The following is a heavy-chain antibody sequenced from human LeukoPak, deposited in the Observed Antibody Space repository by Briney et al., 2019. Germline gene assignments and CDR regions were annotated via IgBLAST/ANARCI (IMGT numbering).Heavy chain of an antibody. CDR1: GLTFSTNP. CDR3: ARSPLDGYNYLDY. Sequence: GGSLRLSCAASGLTFSTNPMHWVREAPGKGLEWVTVISYDGNAKYYADSVKGRFTISRDNPKNTLYLQMNSLRPEDTAVYYCARSPLDGYNYLDYWGQGTLVTVSS. V-gene: IGHV3-30*04. CDR2: ISYDGNAK. J-gene: IGHJ4*02. D-gene: IGHD5-24*01.